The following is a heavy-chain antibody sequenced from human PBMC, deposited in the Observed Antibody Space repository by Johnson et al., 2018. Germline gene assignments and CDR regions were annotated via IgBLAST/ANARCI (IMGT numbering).Heavy chain of an antibody. CDR1: GFTFGDYA. CDR3: TREAAALYYYYYYMDV. Sequence: VQLQESGGGLVQPGRSLRLSCTASGFTFGDYAMSWFRQAPGKGLEWVGFIRSKAYGGTTEYAASVKGRFTISRDDSKSIAYLQMNSLKTEDTAVYYCTREAAALYYYYYYMDVWGKGTTVTVSS. J-gene: IGHJ6*03. V-gene: IGHV3-49*03. CDR2: IRSKAYGGTT. D-gene: IGHD6-13*01.